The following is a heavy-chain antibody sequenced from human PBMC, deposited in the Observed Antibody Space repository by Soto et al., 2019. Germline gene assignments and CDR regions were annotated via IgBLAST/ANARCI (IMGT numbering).Heavy chain of an antibody. CDR1: GLSLSNIW. J-gene: IGHJ5*02. CDR2: IKQGGTET. D-gene: IGHD4-17*01. V-gene: IGHV3-7*03. Sequence: PGGSLRLSCVGSGLSLSNIWTSWVRQAPGKGLEWVANIKQGGTETNYVDSVKGRFTISKDHAKNSLYLQMNSLRVEDTAVYYCARETYGDYVGYFDPWGQGIQVTVSS. CDR3: ARETYGDYVGYFDP.